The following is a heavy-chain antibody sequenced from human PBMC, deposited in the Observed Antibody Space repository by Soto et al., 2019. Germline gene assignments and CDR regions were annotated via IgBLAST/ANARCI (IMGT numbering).Heavy chain of an antibody. CDR1: GGSISSYY. CDR2: IYYSGST. V-gene: IGHV4-59*01. CDR3: ARSQYTGYERPTFVSSFEY. D-gene: IGHD1-20*01. Sequence: SETLSLTCTVSGGSISSYYWSWIRQPPGKGLEWIGYIYYSGSTNYNPSLESRVTISVDTSKNQFSLRLNSVTAADTAVYYCARSQYTGYERPTFVSSFEYWGLGTLVTVSS. J-gene: IGHJ4*02.